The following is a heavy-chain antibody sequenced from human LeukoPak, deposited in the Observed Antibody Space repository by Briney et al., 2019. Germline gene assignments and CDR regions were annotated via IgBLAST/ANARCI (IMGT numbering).Heavy chain of an antibody. J-gene: IGHJ3*02. D-gene: IGHD2-15*01. CDR1: GGSFSGYY. Sequence: SETLSLTCAVYGGSFSGYYWSWIRQPPGKGLEWIGEINHSGSTNYNPSLKSRVTISVDTSKNQFSLKLSSVTAADTAVYYCAMPAGYCSGGSCYGYSSGSDAFDIWGQGTMVTVSS. CDR2: INHSGST. V-gene: IGHV4-34*01. CDR3: AMPAGYCSGGSCYGYSSGSDAFDI.